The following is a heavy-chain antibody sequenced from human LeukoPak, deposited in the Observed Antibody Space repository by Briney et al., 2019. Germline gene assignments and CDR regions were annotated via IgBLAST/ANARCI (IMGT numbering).Heavy chain of an antibody. J-gene: IGHJ4*02. V-gene: IGHV1-2*04. CDR1: GYTFTGYY. CDR2: INPNSGGT. D-gene: IGHD7-27*01. Sequence: ASVKVSCKASGYTFTGYYMHWVRQAPGQGLEWMGWINPNSGGTNYAQKFQGWVTMTRNTSISTAYMELSSLRSDDTAVYYCARGPPNWGYDYWGPGTLVTVSS. CDR3: ARGPPNWGYDY.